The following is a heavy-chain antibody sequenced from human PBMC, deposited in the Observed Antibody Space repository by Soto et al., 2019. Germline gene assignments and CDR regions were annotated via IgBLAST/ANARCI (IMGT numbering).Heavy chain of an antibody. CDR3: AKGRESSGSYRPFDY. D-gene: IGHD3-22*01. Sequence: EVQVLESGGGLGQPGGSLRLSCAASGFTCSSYAMSWVRQAPGKGLEWVSAISGGGVATNYAESVKGRFTISRDNSKNSLYLQMNSLRAEATAVYYCAKGRESSGSYRPFDYWGQGTLVTVSS. V-gene: IGHV3-23*01. CDR1: GFTCSSYA. J-gene: IGHJ4*02. CDR2: ISGGGVAT.